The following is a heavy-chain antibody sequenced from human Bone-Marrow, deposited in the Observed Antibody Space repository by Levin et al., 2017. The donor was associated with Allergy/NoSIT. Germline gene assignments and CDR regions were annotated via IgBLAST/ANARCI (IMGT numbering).Heavy chain of an antibody. V-gene: IGHV4-39*01. J-gene: IGHJ4*02. Sequence: SETLSLTCTISGDSISRSSYYWGWIRQPPGKGLEWIANIYYSGSIYNSGSTYNNPSLKSRVTISVDTSKNEISLTLRSVTAADTAVYYCARRTTYYFDYWGQGTLVTVSS. CDR1: GDSISRSSYY. CDR3: ARRTTYYFDY. D-gene: IGHD1-7*01. CDR2: IYYSGSIYNSGST.